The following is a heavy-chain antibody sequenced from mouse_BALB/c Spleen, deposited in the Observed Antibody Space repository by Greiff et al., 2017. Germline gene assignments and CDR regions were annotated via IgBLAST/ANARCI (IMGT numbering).Heavy chain of an antibody. CDR3: AREGLLWSSYAMDY. CDR1: GFSLTSYG. J-gene: IGHJ4*01. V-gene: IGHV2-9*02. D-gene: IGHD2-1*01. CDR2: IWAGGST. Sequence: VQGVESGPGLVAPSQSLSITCTVSGFSLTSYGVHWVRQPPGKGLEWLGVIWAGGSTNYNSALMSRLSISKDNSKSQVFLKMNSLQTDDTAMYYCAREGLLWSSYAMDYWGQGTSVTVSS.